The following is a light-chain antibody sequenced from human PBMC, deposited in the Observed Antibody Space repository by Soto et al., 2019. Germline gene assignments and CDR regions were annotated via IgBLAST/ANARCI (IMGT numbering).Light chain of an antibody. V-gene: IGKV3-15*01. Sequence: EIVMTQSPATLSVSPGERATLSCRASQSVSSNLAWYQQKPGQAPRLLIYDASTTATGIPARFSGSGSGTEFTLTISSLQSEDFAVYYCQQYNNWPPYTFGQGTKLEIK. CDR1: QSVSSN. J-gene: IGKJ2*01. CDR2: DAS. CDR3: QQYNNWPPYT.